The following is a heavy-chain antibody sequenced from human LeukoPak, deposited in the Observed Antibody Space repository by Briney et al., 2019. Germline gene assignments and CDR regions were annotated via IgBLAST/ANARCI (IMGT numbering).Heavy chain of an antibody. CDR1: GFSFLSCC. J-gene: IGHJ4*02. D-gene: IGHD3-9*01. Sequence: GGAVPLSCPACGFSFLSCCILWVGQPPAREGDGVAVIWYDGGNKYYADPVKGRFTTSRDNSKNPLYLQMNSLRAEGTAVHYCTRDRRDYDILTGFDYWGQGTLVTVSS. CDR3: TRDRRDYDILTGFDY. V-gene: IGHV3-33*01. CDR2: IWYDGGNK.